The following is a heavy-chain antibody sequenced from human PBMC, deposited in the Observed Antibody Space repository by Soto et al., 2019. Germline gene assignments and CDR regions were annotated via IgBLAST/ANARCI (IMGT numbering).Heavy chain of an antibody. D-gene: IGHD6-13*01. V-gene: IGHV4-59*01. CDR2: IYYSGST. CDR3: SISNIAAAGFYYYGMDV. J-gene: IGHJ6*02. CDR1: GGSSSSYY. Sequence: PSETLSLTWTVSGGSSSSYYWSWIRQNTGKGLEWIGYIYYSGSTNYNPSLKSRVTISVDTSKNQFSLKLSSVTAADTAVYYFSISNIAAAGFYYYGMDVWGRGTTVTVSS.